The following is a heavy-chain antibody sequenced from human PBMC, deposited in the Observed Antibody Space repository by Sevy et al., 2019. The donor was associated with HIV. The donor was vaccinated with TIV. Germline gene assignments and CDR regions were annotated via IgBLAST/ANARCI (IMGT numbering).Heavy chain of an antibody. CDR3: ARRLDTAMVKWGLFDP. V-gene: IGHV4-38-2*01. D-gene: IGHD5-18*01. CDR2: IYHSGST. Sequence: ETLSLTCAVSGYSISSGYYWGWIRQPPGKGLEWIGSIYHSGSTYYNPSLKSRVTISVDTSKNQFSLKLSSVTAADTAVYYCARRLDTAMVKWGLFDPWGQGTLVTVSS. J-gene: IGHJ5*02. CDR1: GYSISSGYY.